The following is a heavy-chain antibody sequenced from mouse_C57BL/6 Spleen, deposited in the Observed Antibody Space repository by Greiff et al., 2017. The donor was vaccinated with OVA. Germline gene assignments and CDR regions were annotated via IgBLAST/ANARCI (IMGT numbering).Heavy chain of an antibody. CDR2: INPNNGGT. CDR1: GYTFTDYN. Sequence: VQLKQSGPELVKPGASVKIPCKASGYTFTDYNMDWVKQSHGKSLEWIGDINPNNGGTIYNQKFKGKATLTVDKSSSTAYMELRSLTSEDTAVYYCARYGYGAMDYWGQGTSVTVSS. J-gene: IGHJ4*01. V-gene: IGHV1-18*01. CDR3: ARYGYGAMDY. D-gene: IGHD2-2*01.